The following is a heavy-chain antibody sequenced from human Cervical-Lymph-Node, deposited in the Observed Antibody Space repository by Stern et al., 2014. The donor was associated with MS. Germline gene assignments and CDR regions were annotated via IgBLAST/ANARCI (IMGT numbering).Heavy chain of an antibody. V-gene: IGHV5-51*01. CDR3: ARYGHFDAFDI. Sequence: MQLVQSGAEVKEHGEPLKIYCKASGYIFTNYWIGWVRQMPGKGLDWMGNIYPDDSDTRYSPSFQGQVTVSADNSISTAYLQWSSLKASDTAMYYCARYGHFDAFDIWGQGTMVTVSS. D-gene: IGHD4-17*01. CDR1: GYIFTNYW. CDR2: IYPDDSDT. J-gene: IGHJ3*02.